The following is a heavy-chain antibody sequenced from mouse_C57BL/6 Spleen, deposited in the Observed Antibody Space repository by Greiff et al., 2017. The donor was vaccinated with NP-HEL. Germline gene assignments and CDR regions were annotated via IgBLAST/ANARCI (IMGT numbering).Heavy chain of an antibody. D-gene: IGHD1-1*01. J-gene: IGHJ1*03. V-gene: IGHV1-82*01. CDR3: ARSSSYDFDV. Sequence: QVQLQQSGPELVKPGASVKISCKASGYAFSSSWMNWVKQRPGKGLEWIGRIYPGDGDTNYNGKFKGKATLTADKSSSTAYMQLSSLTSEDSAVYFCARSSSYDFDVWGTGTTVTVSS. CDR1: GYAFSSSW. CDR2: IYPGDGDT.